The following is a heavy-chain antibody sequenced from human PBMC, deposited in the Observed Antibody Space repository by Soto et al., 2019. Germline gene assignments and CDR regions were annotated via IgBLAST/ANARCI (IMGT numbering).Heavy chain of an antibody. CDR3: ATDPQAYFSGWYGVLDQ. V-gene: IGHV1-3*01. J-gene: IGHJ4*01. D-gene: IGHD6-19*01. CDR2: INVAKGNT. CDR1: GNSFSTYI. Sequence: ASVKVSCKASGNSFSTYIIHWVRQAPGQRLEWMGWINVAKGNTKYSQKFQGRVTITRDTSASTAYMELSSLRSEDTAVYYCATDPQAYFSGWYGVLDQWGQGTLVTVSS.